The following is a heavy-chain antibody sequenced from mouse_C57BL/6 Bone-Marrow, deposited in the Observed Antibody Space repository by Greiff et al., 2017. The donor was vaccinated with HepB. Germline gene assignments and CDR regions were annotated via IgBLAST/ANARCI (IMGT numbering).Heavy chain of an antibody. Sequence: QVQLQQSGAELMKPGASVKLSCKATGYTFTGYWIEWVKQRPGHGLEWIGEILPGSGSTNYNEKFKGKATFTADTSSNTAYMQLSSLTTEDSAIYYCARVRGIYYDYDDPPFDYWGQGTTLTVSS. D-gene: IGHD2-4*01. J-gene: IGHJ2*01. CDR2: ILPGSGST. CDR3: ARVRGIYYDYDDPPFDY. V-gene: IGHV1-9*01. CDR1: GYTFTGYW.